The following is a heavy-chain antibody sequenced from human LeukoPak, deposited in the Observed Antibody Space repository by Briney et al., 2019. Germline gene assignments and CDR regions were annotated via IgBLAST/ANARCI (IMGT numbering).Heavy chain of an antibody. V-gene: IGHV1-18*04. CDR3: ARAERGGQWLVSVYYGMDV. CDR1: GYTFTSYG. D-gene: IGHD6-19*01. Sequence: ASVKVSCKASGYTFTSYGISWVRQAPGQGLEWMGWISAYNGNTNYAQKLQGRVTMATDTSTSTAYMELRSLRSDDTAVYYCARAERGGQWLVSVYYGMDVWGKGTTVTVSS. CDR2: ISAYNGNT. J-gene: IGHJ6*04.